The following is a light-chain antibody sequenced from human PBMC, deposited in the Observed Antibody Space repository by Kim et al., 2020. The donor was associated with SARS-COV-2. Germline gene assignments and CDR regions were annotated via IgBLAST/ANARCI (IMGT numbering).Light chain of an antibody. Sequence: EIVMTQSPATLSVSPGERATLSCRASQSVGFFLAWYQRKPGQAPRLLIYGASARATGIPARFSGSGSGTEFTLTISSLQSEDSAVYYCQHHNDWPRTFGQGTKVDIK. V-gene: IGKV3-15*01. CDR1: QSVGFF. CDR2: GAS. J-gene: IGKJ1*01. CDR3: QHHNDWPRT.